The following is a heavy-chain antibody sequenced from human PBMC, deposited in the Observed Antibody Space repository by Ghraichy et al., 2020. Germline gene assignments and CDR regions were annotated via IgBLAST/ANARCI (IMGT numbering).Heavy chain of an antibody. D-gene: IGHD2-15*01. V-gene: IGHV3-7*01. J-gene: IGHJ5*02. CDR2: INHDGSDK. CDR1: GFTFSRSW. Sequence: GGSLRLSCAASGFTFSRSWMNWVRQAPGKGLEWVANINHDGSDKSYVDSVKGRFTISRDNARNSLFLQMNSLTAEDTAVFYCTRGESVPNPAASWGQGALVTVSS. CDR3: TRGESVPNPAAS.